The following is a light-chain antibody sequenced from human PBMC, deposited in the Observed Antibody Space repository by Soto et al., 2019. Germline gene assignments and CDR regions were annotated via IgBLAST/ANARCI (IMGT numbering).Light chain of an antibody. J-gene: IGKJ1*01. V-gene: IGKV3-20*01. Sequence: EIVLTQSPGTLSLSPGERATLSCRASQSVSSNYLAWYQQTPGQAPRLLIYGASSRATGIPDRFSGSGSGADLTLTISRLEPEDFAVYYCQQYGGSPRTFGQGTKVELK. CDR3: QQYGGSPRT. CDR2: GAS. CDR1: QSVSSNY.